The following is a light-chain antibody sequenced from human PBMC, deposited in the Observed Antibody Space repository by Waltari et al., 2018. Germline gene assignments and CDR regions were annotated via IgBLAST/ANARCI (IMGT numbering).Light chain of an antibody. J-gene: IGLJ2*01. CDR1: NIGGYS. CDR3: QVSDSTTDLVI. V-gene: IGLV3-21*04. Sequence: SYVLTQPPSVSVAPGETSRITCGGDNIGGYSVHWYQQKPGQAPVLVLYYDNGRPSGIPDRFSGSNFGNTATLTISRVEAGDEADYYCQVSDSTTDLVIFGGGTKLTVL. CDR2: YDN.